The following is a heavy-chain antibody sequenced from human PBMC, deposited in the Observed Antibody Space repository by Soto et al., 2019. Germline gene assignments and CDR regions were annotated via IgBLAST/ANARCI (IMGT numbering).Heavy chain of an antibody. CDR3: AKDATRTSGWYYFDY. D-gene: IGHD6-19*01. J-gene: IGHJ4*02. Sequence: PGGSLRVSCAASGFTFSILAMGWVRQAPGKGLEWVSVIDYTGGTTYYTDSVKGRFIISRDNSKKILYLQMNSLRTEDTAIYYCAKDATRTSGWYYFDYWGRGAQVTVSS. V-gene: IGHV3-23*01. CDR2: IDYTGGTT. CDR1: GFTFSILA.